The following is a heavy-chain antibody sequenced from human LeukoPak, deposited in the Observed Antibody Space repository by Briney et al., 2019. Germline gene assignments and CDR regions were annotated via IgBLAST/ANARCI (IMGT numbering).Heavy chain of an antibody. CDR3: ATTTRSSSWDY. J-gene: IGHJ4*02. V-gene: IGHV3-7*01. Sequence: GGSLRLSCAGSGFSFSNYWMSWVRQAPGKGLEWVANVRPDGSATQYVDSMKGRFTVSRDNSENSLYLRMSSLRAEDTAVYYCATTTRSSSWDYWGQGTLVTVSS. D-gene: IGHD2-2*01. CDR2: VRPDGSAT. CDR1: GFSFSNYW.